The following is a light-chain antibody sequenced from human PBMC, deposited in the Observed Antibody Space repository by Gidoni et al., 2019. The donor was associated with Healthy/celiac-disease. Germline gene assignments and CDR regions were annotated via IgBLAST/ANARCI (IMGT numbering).Light chain of an antibody. V-gene: IGLV3-25*02. J-gene: IGLJ2*01. CDR2: KDS. Sequence: SYELTQPPSVTVSPGQTARITCSGDALPKKYAYLYQQKPGQAPVLVIYKDSERPAGIPERFSGSSSGTTVTLTISGVQAEDEADYYCQSADSSGTHVVFGGGTKLTVL. CDR1: ALPKKY. CDR3: QSADSSGTHVV.